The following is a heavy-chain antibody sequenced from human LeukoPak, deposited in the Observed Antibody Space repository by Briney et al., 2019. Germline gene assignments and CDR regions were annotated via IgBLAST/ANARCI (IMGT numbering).Heavy chain of an antibody. CDR3: AKSAHKYYYDSSGPFDY. CDR1: GFTFSDYY. D-gene: IGHD3-22*01. Sequence: GGSLRLSCAASGFTFSDYYMSWVRQAPGKGLEWVSAISGSGGSTYYADSVKGRFTISRDNSKNTLYLQMNSLRAEDTAVYYCAKSAHKYYYDSSGPFDYWGQGTLVTVSS. J-gene: IGHJ4*02. V-gene: IGHV3-23*01. CDR2: ISGSGGST.